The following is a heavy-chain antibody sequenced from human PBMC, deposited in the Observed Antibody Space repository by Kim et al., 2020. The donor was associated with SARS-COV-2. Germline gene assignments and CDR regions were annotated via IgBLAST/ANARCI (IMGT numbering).Heavy chain of an antibody. D-gene: IGHD1-26*01. J-gene: IGHJ5*02. Sequence: SETLSLTCTVSGGSISSSSYYWGWIRQPPGKGLEWIGSIYYSGSTYYNPSLKSRVTISVDTSKNQFSLKLSSGTAADTAVYYCAPRGGGAWTPGSFDPWGQGTLVTVSS. CDR1: GGSISSSSYY. CDR3: APRGGGAWTPGSFDP. V-gene: IGHV4-39*01. CDR2: IYYSGST.